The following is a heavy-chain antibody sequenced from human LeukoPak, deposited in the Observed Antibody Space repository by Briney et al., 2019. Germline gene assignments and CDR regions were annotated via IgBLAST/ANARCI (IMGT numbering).Heavy chain of an antibody. CDR2: IYYSGST. V-gene: IGHV4-59*08. Sequence: SETLSLTCTVSGGSISSYYWSWIRQPPGKGLEWIGYIYYSGSTNYNPSLKGRVTISVDTSKNQFSLKLSSVTAADTAVYYCARRNGRGGSYSTGYFDLWGRGTLVTVSS. CDR1: GGSISSYY. CDR3: ARRNGRGGSYSTGYFDL. J-gene: IGHJ2*01. D-gene: IGHD1-26*01.